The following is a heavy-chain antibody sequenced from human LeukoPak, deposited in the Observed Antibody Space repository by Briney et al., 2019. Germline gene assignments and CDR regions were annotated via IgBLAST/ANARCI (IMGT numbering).Heavy chain of an antibody. Sequence: SVKVSCKASGGTFSSYAISWVRQAPGQGLEWMGGIIPIFGTANYAQKFQGRVTITTDESTSTAYMELSSLRSEDTAVYYCARVPGGNWNDESLKARNWFDPWGQGTLVTVSS. CDR2: IIPIFGTA. CDR1: GGTFSSYA. V-gene: IGHV1-69*05. D-gene: IGHD1-20*01. J-gene: IGHJ5*02. CDR3: ARVPGGNWNDESLKARNWFDP.